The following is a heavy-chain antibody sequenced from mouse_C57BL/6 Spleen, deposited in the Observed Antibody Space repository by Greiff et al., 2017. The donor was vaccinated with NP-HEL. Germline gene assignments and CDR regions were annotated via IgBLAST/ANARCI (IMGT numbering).Heavy chain of an antibody. V-gene: IGHV1-64*01. CDR3: ASYYDYDGPFAY. D-gene: IGHD2-4*01. Sequence: VQLQQSGAELVKPGASVKLSCKASSYTFTSYWMHWVKQRPGQGLEWIGMIHPNSGSTNYNKKFKSKATLTVDKSSSTAYMQLSSLTSEDSAVYYCASYYDYDGPFAYWGQGTLVTVSA. J-gene: IGHJ3*01. CDR1: SYTFTSYW. CDR2: IHPNSGST.